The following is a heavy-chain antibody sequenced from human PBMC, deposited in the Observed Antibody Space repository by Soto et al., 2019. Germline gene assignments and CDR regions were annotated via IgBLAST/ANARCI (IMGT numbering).Heavy chain of an antibody. V-gene: IGHV4-59*08. Sequence: SETLSLTCTVSGGSISSYYWSWIRQPPGKGLEWIGYIYYSGSTNYNPSLKSRVTISVDTSKNQFSLKLTSVTAADTAVYYCARHFSVDYFDYWGQGALVTVSS. CDR2: IYYSGST. CDR1: GGSISSYY. J-gene: IGHJ4*02. CDR3: ARHFSVDYFDY.